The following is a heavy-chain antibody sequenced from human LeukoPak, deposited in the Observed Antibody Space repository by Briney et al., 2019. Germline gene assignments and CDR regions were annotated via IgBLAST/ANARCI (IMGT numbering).Heavy chain of an antibody. CDR3: ARGPSRTGPFDY. CDR1: GYTFTSYG. D-gene: IGHD3/OR15-3a*01. V-gene: IGHV1-18*01. Sequence: GASVKVSCKASGYTFTSYGISWVRQAPGQGLEWMGWISAYNGNTNYAQKFQGRVTITTDESTSTAYMELSSLRSEDTAVYYCARGPSRTGPFDYWGQGTLVTVSS. J-gene: IGHJ4*02. CDR2: ISAYNGNT.